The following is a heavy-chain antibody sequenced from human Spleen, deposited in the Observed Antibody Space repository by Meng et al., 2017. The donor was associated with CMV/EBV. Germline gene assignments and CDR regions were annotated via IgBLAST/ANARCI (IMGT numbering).Heavy chain of an antibody. D-gene: IGHD3-10*01. Sequence: GESLKTSCAASGYIFSGAAIHWVRQAPGKGLEWVGRIRTGPNSYAAEYGASVKGRFTISRDTSKISLSLQMNSLRTEDTALYYCAKGYHGEWFGELLPSKGMDVWGQGTTVTVSS. CDR3: AKGYHGEWFGELLPSKGMDV. CDR2: IRTGPNSYAA. V-gene: IGHV3-73*01. CDR1: GYIFSGAA. J-gene: IGHJ6*02.